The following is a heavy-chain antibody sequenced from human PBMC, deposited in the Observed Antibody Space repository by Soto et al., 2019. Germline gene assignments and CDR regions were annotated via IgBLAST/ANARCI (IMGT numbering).Heavy chain of an antibody. V-gene: IGHV4-34*01. CDR3: AGYSNSSPDY. CDR2: INHSGST. J-gene: IGHJ4*02. D-gene: IGHD4-4*01. CDR1: GGSFSGYY. Sequence: SETLSLTCAVYGGSFSGYYWSWIRQPPGKGLEWIGEINHSGSTNYNPSLKSRVTISVDTSKNQFSLKLSSVTAADTAVYYCAGYSNSSPDYWGQGTLVTVSS.